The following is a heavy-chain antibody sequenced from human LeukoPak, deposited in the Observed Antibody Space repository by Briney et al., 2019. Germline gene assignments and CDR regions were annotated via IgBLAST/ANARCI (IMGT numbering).Heavy chain of an antibody. CDR1: GGSFSGYY. CDR3: ARGQHRTTGYFQH. D-gene: IGHD1-14*01. V-gene: IGHV4-34*01. Sequence: SETLSLTCAVYGGSFSGYYWSWIRQPPGKGLEWIGEINHSGSTNYNPSLKSRVTISVDTSKNQFSLKLSSVTAADTAVYYCARGQHRTTGYFQHWGQGTLVTVSS. CDR2: INHSGST. J-gene: IGHJ1*01.